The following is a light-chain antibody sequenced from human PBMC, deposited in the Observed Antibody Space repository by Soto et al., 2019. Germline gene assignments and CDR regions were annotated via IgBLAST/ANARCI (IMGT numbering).Light chain of an antibody. CDR3: CSYAGSSPHYV. CDR2: EGS. CDR1: SSDVGSYNL. V-gene: IGLV2-23*01. J-gene: IGLJ1*01. Sequence: QSALTQPASVSGSPGQSITISCTGTSSDVGSYNLVSWYQQHPGKAPKLMIYEGSKRPSGVSNRFSGSKSGNTASLTISGLQAEDEADYYCCSYAGSSPHYVFGTGTQLTVL.